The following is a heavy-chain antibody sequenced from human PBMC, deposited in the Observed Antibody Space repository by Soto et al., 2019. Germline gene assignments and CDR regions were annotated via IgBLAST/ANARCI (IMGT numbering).Heavy chain of an antibody. CDR2: IWYDGSNK. J-gene: IGHJ5*02. Sequence: SLRLSCAASGFTFSSYGMHWVRQAPGKGLEWAAVIWYDGSNKYYADSVKGRFTISRDNSKNTLYLQMNSLRAEDTAVYYCARDYRPYQLLTHWFEPWGQGTLVTVS. CDR1: GFTFSSYG. V-gene: IGHV3-33*01. CDR3: ARDYRPYQLLTHWFEP. D-gene: IGHD2-2*01.